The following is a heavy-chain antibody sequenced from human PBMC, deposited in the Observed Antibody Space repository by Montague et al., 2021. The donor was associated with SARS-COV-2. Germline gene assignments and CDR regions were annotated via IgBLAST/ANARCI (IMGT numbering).Heavy chain of an antibody. V-gene: IGHV4-59*01. J-gene: IGHJ6*02. Sequence: SETLSLTCEVSGDSISSYYWSWIRQSPGKGLEWIGYVHYTGSTEYNPSLKTRVTLSLDTPRNHFSLKLRSVTAADTAVYYCARFLGFCSGANCYSSGMDVWGQGTTVTVSS. CDR3: ARFLGFCSGANCYSSGMDV. D-gene: IGHD2-15*01. CDR1: GDSISSYY. CDR2: VHYTGST.